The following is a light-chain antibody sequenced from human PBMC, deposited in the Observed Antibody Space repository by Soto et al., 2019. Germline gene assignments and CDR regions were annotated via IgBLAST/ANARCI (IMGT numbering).Light chain of an antibody. J-gene: IGKJ1*01. CDR1: QDINNY. V-gene: IGKV1-33*01. CDR3: QQYGNLLWR. CDR2: DAS. Sequence: DIQMTQSPSSLSASVGDRVTITCQASQDINNYLNWYQQKSGKAPELLIYDASNLETGVPSRFSGSGSGTHFTFTISGLQPEDFATYYCQQYGNLLWRFGQGTKVEL.